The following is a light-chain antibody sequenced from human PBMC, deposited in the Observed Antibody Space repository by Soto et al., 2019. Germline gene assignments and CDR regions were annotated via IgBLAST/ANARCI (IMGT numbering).Light chain of an antibody. CDR3: QLYGRTPPYT. CDR2: GAS. CDR1: QSVSSSY. V-gene: IGKV3-20*01. Sequence: EIVLTQSPGTVSLSPGDTATLSCRTSQSVSSSYLAWYQQKPGQAPRLLIYGASSSATDIPDRFSGSGSGTDFTVTIRRLEPEDFAVYYCQLYGRTPPYTFGQGTKVETK. J-gene: IGKJ2*01.